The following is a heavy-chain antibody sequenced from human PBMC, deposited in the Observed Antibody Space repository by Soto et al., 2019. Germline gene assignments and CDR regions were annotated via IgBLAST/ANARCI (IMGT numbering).Heavy chain of an antibody. CDR1: GFTFSSYS. CDR2: IRGTSTI. CDR3: ASQYMWDLSC. Sequence: PGGSLRLSCAASGFTFSSYSMNWVRQAPGKGLEWASYIRGTSTISHADSVKGRFTISRDNAKNSLYLKRNSLSGEDTAVYCCASQYMWDLSCWDQGIMVTIFS. J-gene: IGHJ4*02. V-gene: IGHV3-48*01. D-gene: IGHD1-26*01.